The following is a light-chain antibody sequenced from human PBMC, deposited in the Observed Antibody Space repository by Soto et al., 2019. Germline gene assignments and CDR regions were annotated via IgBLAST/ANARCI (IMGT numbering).Light chain of an antibody. CDR2: VAS. CDR1: QSLLHSDGHHY. CDR3: LHGGQGPIT. V-gene: IGKV2-28*01. Sequence: DIVMTQSPLSLPVTPGEPASISCRSSQSLLHSDGHHYLEWYLQQTGQSPQLLIYVASNRASGVPDSFSGSGSGIDFTLIISREEAEEVGVYCSLHGGQGPITFGQGTRLEIQ. J-gene: IGKJ5*01.